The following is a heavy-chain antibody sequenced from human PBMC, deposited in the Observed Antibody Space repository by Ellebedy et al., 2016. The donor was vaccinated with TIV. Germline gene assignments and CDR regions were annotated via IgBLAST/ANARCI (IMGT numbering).Heavy chain of an antibody. Sequence: GESLKISCVGSGFRFRSYGIHWVRQAPGKGLEWVASIKQDGSVQFYVNSVKGRFTISRDNSKNTLYLQMNSLRGEDTAVYYCARGRGGNTGTDYFDYWGQGTLVTVSS. CDR3: ARGRGGNTGTDYFDY. V-gene: IGHV3-7*01. J-gene: IGHJ4*02. CDR2: IKQDGSVQ. CDR1: GFRFRSYG. D-gene: IGHD1-26*01.